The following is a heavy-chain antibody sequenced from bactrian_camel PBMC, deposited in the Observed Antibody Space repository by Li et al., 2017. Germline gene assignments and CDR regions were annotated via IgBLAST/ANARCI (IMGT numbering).Heavy chain of an antibody. CDR1: KWTFSTYY. V-gene: IGHV3-2*01. CDR2: IYSAGINT. J-gene: IGHJ4*01. Sequence: HVQLVESGGGLVQPGESLRLSCVGTKWTFSTYYIMTWVRQAPGKGLEWVSSIYSAGINTYYADSLKGRFAISRDNAENTLYLQMSSLKTEDTAVYYCVMSGRKKEQKEWWKLLRRDGDHYWGQGTQVTVS. D-gene: IGHD2*01. CDR3: VMSGRKKEQKEWWKLLRRDGDHY.